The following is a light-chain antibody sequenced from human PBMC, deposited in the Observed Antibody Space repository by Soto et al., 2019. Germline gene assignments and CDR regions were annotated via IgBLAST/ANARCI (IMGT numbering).Light chain of an antibody. CDR3: QQYGSSPYT. Sequence: EIVLTQSPGTLSLSPGERATLSCRASQSVSSSYLAWYQQQPGQAPRLLIYGASSRATGIPDRFSGSGSGTDFTLTISRLEPEDFAVYYSQQYGSSPYTFGQGTNLEIK. CDR1: QSVSSSY. V-gene: IGKV3-20*01. J-gene: IGKJ2*01. CDR2: GAS.